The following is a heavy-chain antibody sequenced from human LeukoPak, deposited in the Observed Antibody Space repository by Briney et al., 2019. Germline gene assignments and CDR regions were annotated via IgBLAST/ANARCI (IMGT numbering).Heavy chain of an antibody. J-gene: IGHJ4*02. CDR3: ARPRGSVEMATIPFDY. CDR1: GFTFSDHY. D-gene: IGHD5-24*01. CDR2: ISTSSSYI. Sequence: GGSLRLSCAASGFTFSDHYMDWVRQAPGKGLEWVSSISTSSSYIYYADSVKGRFTISRDNAKNSLYLQMNSLRAEDTAVYYCARPRGSVEMATIPFDYWGQGTLVTISS. V-gene: IGHV3-21*01.